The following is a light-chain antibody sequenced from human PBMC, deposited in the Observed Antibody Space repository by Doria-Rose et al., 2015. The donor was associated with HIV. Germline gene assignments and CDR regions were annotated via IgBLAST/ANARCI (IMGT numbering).Light chain of an antibody. CDR3: QQRSNWPPIFT. V-gene: IGKV3-11*01. CDR2: DAS. Sequence: IVLTQSPATLSLSPGARASLPCRASQRVSSNLAWYQQKPGQAPRLLIYDASNRATGIPARFSGSGSGTDFTLTISSLEPEDFAVYFCQQRSNWPPIFTFGPGTKVDI. CDR1: QRVSSN. J-gene: IGKJ3*01.